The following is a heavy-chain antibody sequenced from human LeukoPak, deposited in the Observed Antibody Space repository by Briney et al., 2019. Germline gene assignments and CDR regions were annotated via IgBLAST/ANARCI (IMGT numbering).Heavy chain of an antibody. CDR2: IWYDGSNK. J-gene: IGHJ4*02. Sequence: GSLRLSCAASGFTFSSYGMHWVRQAPGKGLEWVAVIWYDGSNKYYADSVKGRFTISGDNSKNTLYLQMNSLRAEDTAVYYCARGRYCSSTSCLISDYWGQGTLVTVSS. D-gene: IGHD2-2*01. V-gene: IGHV3-33*01. CDR3: ARGRYCSSTSCLISDY. CDR1: GFTFSSYG.